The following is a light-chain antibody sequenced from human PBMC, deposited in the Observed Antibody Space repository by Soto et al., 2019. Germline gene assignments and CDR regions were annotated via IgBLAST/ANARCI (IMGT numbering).Light chain of an antibody. CDR2: GTS. CDR1: QSVRSNY. J-gene: IGKJ3*01. Sequence: EIVLTQSPGTLSLSPGERATLSCRASQSVRSNYLAWYQQQPGQAPRLLIYGTSTRDTGIPDGFSGSGSGTDFTLTISRLEPEDFAVYYCQQYGSSYTFGPGTKVEIK. CDR3: QQYGSSYT. V-gene: IGKV3-20*01.